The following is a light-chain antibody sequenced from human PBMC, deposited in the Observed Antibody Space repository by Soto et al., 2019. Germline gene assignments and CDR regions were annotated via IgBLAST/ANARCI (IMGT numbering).Light chain of an antibody. CDR3: QSYDSSLRTGV. J-gene: IGLJ3*02. Sequence: QSVLTQPPSVSGAPGPRVTISCTRSSSNIGAGYDVHWNHHLPGTAPKLLIYGNTNRPSGISDRFSASKSGSSASLAITGLQAEDEADYYCQSYDSSLRTGVFGGGTKLTVL. V-gene: IGLV1-40*01. CDR2: GNT. CDR1: SSNIGAGYD.